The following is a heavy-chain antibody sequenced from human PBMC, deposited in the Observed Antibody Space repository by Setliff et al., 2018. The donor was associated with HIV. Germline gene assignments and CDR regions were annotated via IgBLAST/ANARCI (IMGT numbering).Heavy chain of an antibody. CDR1: GYSFTAYY. V-gene: IGHV1-2*02. CDR2: IQTNSGGT. J-gene: IGHJ3*02. Sequence: ASVKVSCKASGYSFTAYYIHFVRQAPGQGLEWMGWIQTNSGGTKAAQKFQGRVTMTRDTSISTAYMELNSLTSDYTAVYYCARGRHSGTYEAFDIWGPGTMVTVSS. D-gene: IGHD1-26*01. CDR3: ARGRHSGTYEAFDI.